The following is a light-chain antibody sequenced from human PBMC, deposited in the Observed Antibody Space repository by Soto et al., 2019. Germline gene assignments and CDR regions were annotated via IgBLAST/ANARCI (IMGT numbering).Light chain of an antibody. Sequence: EIVMTQSPATLSVSPGERATLSCRASQSVSSNIAWYQQKPGQAPRLLIYGASTRATGIPDRFSGSGSGTEFTLTISSLQSEDFAVYYCHQYNNWPPWTFGQGTKVEIK. CDR3: HQYNNWPPWT. CDR1: QSVSSN. J-gene: IGKJ1*01. CDR2: GAS. V-gene: IGKV3-15*01.